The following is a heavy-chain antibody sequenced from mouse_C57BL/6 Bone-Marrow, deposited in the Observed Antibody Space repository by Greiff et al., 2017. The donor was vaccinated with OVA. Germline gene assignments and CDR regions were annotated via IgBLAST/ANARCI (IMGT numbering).Heavy chain of an antibody. CDR1: GYTFTSYW. Sequence: QVQLQQPGAELVKPGASVTLSCKASGYTFTSYWMHWVKQRPGQGLEWIGMIHPNSGSTNYNEKFKSKATLTVDKSSSTAYMQLSSLTSEDSAVYYCARWLLRRGDYWGQGTTLTVSS. CDR3: ARWLLRRGDY. J-gene: IGHJ2*01. D-gene: IGHD2-3*01. V-gene: IGHV1-64*01. CDR2: IHPNSGST.